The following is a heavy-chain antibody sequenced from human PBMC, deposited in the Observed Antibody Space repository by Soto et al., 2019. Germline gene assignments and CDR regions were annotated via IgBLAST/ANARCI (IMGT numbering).Heavy chain of an antibody. CDR2: INAGNGNT. J-gene: IGHJ4*02. D-gene: IGHD2-2*01. Sequence: ASVKVSCKASGYTFTSYAMHWVRQAPGQRLEWMGWINAGNGNTKYSQKLQGRVTITRDTSASTAYMELSSLRSEDTAVYYCARDTFLCPTCFDYWGQGTLVTVSS. CDR3: ARDTFLCPTCFDY. CDR1: GYTFTSYA. V-gene: IGHV1-3*01.